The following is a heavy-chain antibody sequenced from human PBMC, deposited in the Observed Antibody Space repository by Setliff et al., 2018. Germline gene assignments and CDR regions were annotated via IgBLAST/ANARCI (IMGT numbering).Heavy chain of an antibody. Sequence: GKSLKISCKASGYNFATYWIGWVRQMPGKGLEWMGIIYPSDSDTRYNPSFQGQVTISADKSINTAYLQWSSLKASDTAMYYCARQPKVDSSGLKCLDYWGQGTLVTVSS. D-gene: IGHD6-19*01. J-gene: IGHJ4*02. CDR3: ARQPKVDSSGLKCLDY. CDR2: IYPSDSDT. V-gene: IGHV5-51*01. CDR1: GYNFATYW.